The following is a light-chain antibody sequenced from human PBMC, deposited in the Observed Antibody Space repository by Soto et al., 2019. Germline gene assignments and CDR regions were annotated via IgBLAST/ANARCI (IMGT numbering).Light chain of an antibody. Sequence: QSALTQPASVSGSPGQSITISCTGTSSDVGGYNYVSWYQQHPGKAPKLMIYEVSNRPSGVSNRFSGSKSGNTASLTISGLQAEDGAVYYCSSYTSSSTLGVFGGGTKLTVL. V-gene: IGLV2-14*01. CDR3: SSYTSSSTLGV. CDR2: EVS. J-gene: IGLJ2*01. CDR1: SSDVGGYNY.